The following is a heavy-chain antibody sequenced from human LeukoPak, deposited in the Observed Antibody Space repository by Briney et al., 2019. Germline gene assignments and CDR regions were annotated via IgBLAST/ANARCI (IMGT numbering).Heavy chain of an antibody. CDR1: GFTFNNYG. V-gene: IGHV3-33*03. CDR2: IWYDGNSK. D-gene: IGHD6-19*01. J-gene: IGHJ4*02. Sequence: GGSLRLSCAASGFTFNNYGMHWVRQAPGKGLEWVAVIWYDGNSKYYAESVKGRFTVSRDNSKNTLYLQMNSLRAEDTAVYYCAKDLGEQWASYYFDYWGQGTLVTVSS. CDR3: AKDLGEQWASYYFDY.